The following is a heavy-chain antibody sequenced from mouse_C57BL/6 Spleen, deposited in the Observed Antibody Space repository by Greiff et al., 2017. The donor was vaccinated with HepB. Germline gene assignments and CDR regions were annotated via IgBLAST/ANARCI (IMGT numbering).Heavy chain of an antibody. D-gene: IGHD1-3*01. CDR3: TTPSSDY. CDR1: GFNIKDDY. CDR2: IDPENGDT. Sequence: VQLQQSGAELVRPGASVKLSCTASGFNIKDDYMHWVKQRPEQGLEWIGWIDPENGDTEYASKFQGKATITADTSSNTAYLQLSSLTSEDTAVYYCTTPSSDYWGQGTTLTVSS. J-gene: IGHJ2*01. V-gene: IGHV14-4*01.